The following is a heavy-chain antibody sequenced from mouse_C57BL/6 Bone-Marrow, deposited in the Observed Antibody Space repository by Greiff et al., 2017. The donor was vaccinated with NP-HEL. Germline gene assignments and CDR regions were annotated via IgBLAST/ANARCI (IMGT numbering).Heavy chain of an antibody. CDR1: GFSFNTYA. V-gene: IGHV10-1*01. J-gene: IGHJ1*03. CDR3: VSQGYGSNYWYFDV. Sequence: EVQRVESGGGLVQPKGSLKLSCAASGFSFNTYAMNWVRQAPGKGLEWVARIRSKSNNYATYYADSVKDRFTISRDDSESMLYLQMNNLKTEDTAMYYCVSQGYGSNYWYFDVWGTGTTVTVSS. D-gene: IGHD1-1*01. CDR2: IRSKSNNYAT.